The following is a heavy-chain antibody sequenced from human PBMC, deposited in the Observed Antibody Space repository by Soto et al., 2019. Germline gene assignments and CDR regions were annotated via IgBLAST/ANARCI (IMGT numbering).Heavy chain of an antibody. CDR2: ISSSSSFR. D-gene: IGHD2-21*01. CDR1: GFTFTNHN. CDR3: ARDPPLSVLVVVATDDF. V-gene: IGHV3-21*01. J-gene: IGHJ4*02. Sequence: PGGSLRLSCAASGFTFTNHNMNWVRQAPGKGLEWVSSISSSSSFRNYADSVKGPFSISRDNDKNLVYLQMDSLRAEDTAVYYCARDPPLSVLVVVATDDFWGQGTLVTVSS.